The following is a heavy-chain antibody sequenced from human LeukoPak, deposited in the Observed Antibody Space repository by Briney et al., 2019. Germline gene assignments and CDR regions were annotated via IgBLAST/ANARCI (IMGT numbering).Heavy chain of an antibody. CDR1: GDSISSSSNY. CDR2: IYYSGST. V-gene: IGHV4-39*01. D-gene: IGHD5-12*01. Sequence: PSETLSLTCTVSGDSISSSSNYWAWIRQPPGKGLEWIGSIYYSGSTYYNPSLKSRVTISVDTSRNQFSLKLSSVTAADTAVYYCARGDTSGYSGYHGMDVWGQGTTVTVSS. J-gene: IGHJ6*02. CDR3: ARGDTSGYSGYHGMDV.